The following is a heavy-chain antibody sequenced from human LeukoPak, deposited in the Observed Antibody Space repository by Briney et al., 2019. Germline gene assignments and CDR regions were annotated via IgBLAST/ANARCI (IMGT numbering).Heavy chain of an antibody. CDR3: ARYSGSYYNRDYYYYMDV. D-gene: IGHD1-26*01. CDR1: GFTFDHYG. Sequence: RPGGSLRLSCAASGFTFDHYGMSWVRQAPGKGLEWVSGINWNGGSTGYADSVKGRFTISRDNAKNSLYLQMNSLRAEDTALYYCARYSGSYYNRDYYYYMDVWGKGTTVTVSS. V-gene: IGHV3-20*04. CDR2: INWNGGST. J-gene: IGHJ6*03.